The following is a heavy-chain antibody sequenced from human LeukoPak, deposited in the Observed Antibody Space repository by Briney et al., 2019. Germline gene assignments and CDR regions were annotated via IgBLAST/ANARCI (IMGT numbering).Heavy chain of an antibody. V-gene: IGHV1-2*02. CDR3: ARNYLSGRNQIDY. D-gene: IGHD3-10*01. CDR1: GYTFTSYD. J-gene: IGHJ4*02. Sequence: ASVKVSCKASGYTFTSYDINWVRQATGQGLEWMGWMNPNSGGTNYAQKFQGRVTVTRDTSLSTAYMELSRLGSDDTAVYYCARNYLSGRNQIDYWGQGTLVTVSS. CDR2: MNPNSGGT.